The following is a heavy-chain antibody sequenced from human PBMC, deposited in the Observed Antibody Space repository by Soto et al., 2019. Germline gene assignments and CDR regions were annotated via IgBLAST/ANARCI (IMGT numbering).Heavy chain of an antibody. V-gene: IGHV3-33*01. D-gene: IGHD1-26*01. CDR3: ARAYSGSYGLAY. CDR2: IWYDGSNK. J-gene: IGHJ4*02. CDR1: GFTFSSYG. Sequence: PGGSLRLSCAASGFTFSSYGMHWVRQALGKGLEWVAVIWYDGSNKYYADSVKGRFTISRDNSKNTLYLQMDSLRAEDTAVYYCARAYSGSYGLAYWGQGTLVTVSS.